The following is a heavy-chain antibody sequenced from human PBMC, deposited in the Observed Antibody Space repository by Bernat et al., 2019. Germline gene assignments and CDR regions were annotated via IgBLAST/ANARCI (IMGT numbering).Heavy chain of an antibody. D-gene: IGHD3-10*01. J-gene: IGHJ3*01. Sequence: EVQLVESGGGLVQPGGSLRLSCTASGFTFRTYAMSWVRQAPGKGLEWVSAISGGGVDTYYADSVKGRFTISRDNSKNTLYVQLNSLRTEDTGVYYCGVYYYGPGGYNAFDFWGQGTLVTVSS. V-gene: IGHV3-23*04. CDR1: GFTFRTYA. CDR2: ISGGGVDT. CDR3: GVYYYGPGGYNAFDF.